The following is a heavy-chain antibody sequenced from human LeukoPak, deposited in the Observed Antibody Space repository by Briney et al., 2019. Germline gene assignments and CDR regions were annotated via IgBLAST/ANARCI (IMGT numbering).Heavy chain of an antibody. V-gene: IGHV3-30-3*01. Sequence: GGSLRLSCAASGFTFSSSAMSWVRQAPGKGLEWVAVISYDGSNKYYADSVKGRFTISRDNSKNTLYLQMNSLRAEDTAVYYCARGPPDILTGYYVWGQGTLVTVSS. J-gene: IGHJ4*02. CDR3: ARGPPDILTGYYV. CDR1: GFTFSSSA. D-gene: IGHD3-9*01. CDR2: ISYDGSNK.